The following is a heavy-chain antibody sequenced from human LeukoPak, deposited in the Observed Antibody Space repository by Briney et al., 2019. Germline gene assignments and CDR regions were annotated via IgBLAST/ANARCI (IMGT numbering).Heavy chain of an antibody. D-gene: IGHD2-2*01. J-gene: IGHJ5*02. CDR1: GGSISGSSYY. Sequence: PSETLSLTCTVSGGSISGSSYYWGWIRQPPGKGLEWIGSIYSGSTYYNPSLKSRVTISVDTSKNQFSLHLNSVTPEDTAVYYCARRLTQYDCFDPWGQGILVTVSS. CDR2: IYSGST. CDR3: ARRLTQYDCFDP. V-gene: IGHV4-39*01.